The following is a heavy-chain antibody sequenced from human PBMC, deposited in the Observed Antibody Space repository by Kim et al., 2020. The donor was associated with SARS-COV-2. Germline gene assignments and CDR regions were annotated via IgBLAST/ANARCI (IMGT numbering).Heavy chain of an antibody. V-gene: IGHV4-59*01. D-gene: IGHD5-12*01. CDR2: IYYSGST. Sequence: SETLSLTCTVSGGSISSYYWSWIRQPPGKGLEWIGYIYYSGSTNYNPSLKSRVTISVDTSKNQFSLKLSSVTAADTAVYYCARGVGVWGYDSPFAYWGQGTLVTVSS. CDR1: GGSISSYY. CDR3: ARGVGVWGYDSPFAY. J-gene: IGHJ4*02.